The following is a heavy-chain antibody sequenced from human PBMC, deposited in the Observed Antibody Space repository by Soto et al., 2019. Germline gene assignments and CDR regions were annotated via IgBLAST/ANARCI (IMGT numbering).Heavy chain of an antibody. CDR3: ANGGSNGWYAFDF. J-gene: IGHJ4*02. Sequence: EVQLLESGGGLVHPGGSLRLSCAASGFSFSNYGMSWVRQAPGKGLEWVSGISSSGGSTYYADSVKGRFTISRDNSKNTLNLQMSSLRAEDTALYYCANGGSNGWYAFDFWGQGTLVTVSS. V-gene: IGHV3-23*01. CDR1: GFSFSNYG. D-gene: IGHD6-19*01. CDR2: ISSSGGST.